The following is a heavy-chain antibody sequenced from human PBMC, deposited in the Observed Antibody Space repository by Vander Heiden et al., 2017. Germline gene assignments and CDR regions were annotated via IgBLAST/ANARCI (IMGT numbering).Heavy chain of an antibody. Sequence: EVQRVYPGGGLVQPGGSLRPSCADSGFTFSTYSMIWVRQAPGKGLEWVSYISSSSSTIYYADSVKGRFTISRDNAKNSLYLQMNSLRDEDTAVYYCARDGGGYSYGKGFDYWGQGTLVTVSS. J-gene: IGHJ4*02. CDR2: ISSSSSTI. D-gene: IGHD5-18*01. CDR3: ARDGGGYSYGKGFDY. CDR1: GFTFSTYS. V-gene: IGHV3-48*02.